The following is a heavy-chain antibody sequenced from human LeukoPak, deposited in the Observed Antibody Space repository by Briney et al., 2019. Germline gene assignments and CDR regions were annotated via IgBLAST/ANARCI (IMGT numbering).Heavy chain of an antibody. J-gene: IGHJ5*02. D-gene: IGHD2-15*01. V-gene: IGHV4-39*07. CDR3: AGEIEGGYWLDP. CDR1: GGSISSSSYY. Sequence: SETLSLTCTVSGGSISSSSYYWGWIRQPPGKGLEWIGSIYYSGSTNYNPSLKSRVTISVDTSKNQFSLKLSSVTAADTAVYYCAGEIEGGYWLDPWGQGTLVTVSS. CDR2: IYYSGST.